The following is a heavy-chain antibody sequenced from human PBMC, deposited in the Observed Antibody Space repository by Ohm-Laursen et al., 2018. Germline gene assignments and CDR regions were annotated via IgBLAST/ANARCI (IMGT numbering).Heavy chain of an antibody. Sequence: GSSVKVSCKASGGTFSSYAISWVRQAPGQGLEWMGWISAYNGNTNYAQKLQGRVTMTTDTSTSTAYMELRSLRSDDTAVYYCAREDSSGYYQTYYFDYWGQGTLVTVSS. D-gene: IGHD3-22*01. CDR3: AREDSSGYYQTYYFDY. V-gene: IGHV1-18*01. CDR2: ISAYNGNT. J-gene: IGHJ4*02. CDR1: GGTFSSYA.